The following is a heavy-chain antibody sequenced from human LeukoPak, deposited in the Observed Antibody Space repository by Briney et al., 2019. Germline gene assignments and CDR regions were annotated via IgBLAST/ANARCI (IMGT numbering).Heavy chain of an antibody. J-gene: IGHJ5*02. D-gene: IGHD2-2*01. CDR1: GYSFTSYW. Sequence: GESLKISWKGSGYSFTSYWISGVRQMPGKGLEWLGRIDPSDSYTNYSPSSQRHVTISADKSISTAYLQWSSLKASDTAMYYCARLTGYCSSTSCTHSRWFDPWGQGTLVTVSS. CDR2: IDPSDSYT. CDR3: ARLTGYCSSTSCTHSRWFDP. V-gene: IGHV5-10-1*01.